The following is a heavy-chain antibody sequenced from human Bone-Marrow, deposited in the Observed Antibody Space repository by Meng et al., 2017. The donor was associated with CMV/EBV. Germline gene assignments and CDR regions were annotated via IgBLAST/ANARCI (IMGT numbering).Heavy chain of an antibody. CDR3: ATGTGRSDFGY. Sequence: GESLKISCAASGFSFSNAWMSWVRQAPGKGLEWVGRIKRKSDGGTTDYGAPVKGRFTISRDDSKDTLYLQMNSLQTEDTALYYCATGTGRSDFGYWGQGTLVTVSS. J-gene: IGHJ4*02. V-gene: IGHV3-15*01. CDR2: IKRKSDGGTT. D-gene: IGHD1-1*01. CDR1: GFSFSNAW.